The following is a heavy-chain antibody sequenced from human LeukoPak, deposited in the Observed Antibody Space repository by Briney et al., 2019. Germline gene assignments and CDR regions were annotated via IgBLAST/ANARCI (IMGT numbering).Heavy chain of an antibody. D-gene: IGHD3-10*01. CDR2: MNPNSGNT. V-gene: IGHV1-8*01. J-gene: IGHJ6*03. CDR1: GYTFTSYD. Sequence: ASVKVSCKASGYTFTSYDINWVRQATGQGLEWMGWMNPNSGNTGCAQKFQGRVTMTRNTSISTAYMDLSSLRSEDTAVYYCVRGRYYYGSGTPTGDYYYMDVWGKGTTVTISS. CDR3: VRGRYYYGSGTPTGDYYYMDV.